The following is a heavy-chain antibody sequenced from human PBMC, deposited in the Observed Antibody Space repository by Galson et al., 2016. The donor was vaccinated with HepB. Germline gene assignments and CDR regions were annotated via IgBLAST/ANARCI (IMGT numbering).Heavy chain of an antibody. V-gene: IGHV1-18*01. CDR1: GYTFSSYG. Sequence: SVKVSCKASGYTFSSYGITWVRQAPGQGLEWMGWISGYNGNTNYAQKVQGRVTMTTDTSTSTAYMELRSLRSDDTAVYYCARVITFGGVIVWYFDLWGRGTLVTVSS. CDR3: ARVITFGGVIVWYFDL. CDR2: ISGYNGNT. J-gene: IGHJ2*01. D-gene: IGHD3-16*02.